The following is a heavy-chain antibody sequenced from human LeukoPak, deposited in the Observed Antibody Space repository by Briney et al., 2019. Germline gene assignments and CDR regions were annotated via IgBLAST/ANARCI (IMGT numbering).Heavy chain of an antibody. D-gene: IGHD6-19*01. CDR3: ARRLRITVAGTTSRGYYFDY. CDR2: INYSGST. Sequence: SQTLSLTCTVSGGSINNGDNYWSWIRQPPGKGLECIGSINYSGSTYYNPSLKSRVTMSVDTSKNQFSLKLSSVTAADTAVYYCARRLRITVAGTTSRGYYFDYWGQGTPLTVSS. J-gene: IGHJ4*02. V-gene: IGHV4-39*01. CDR1: GGSINNGDNY.